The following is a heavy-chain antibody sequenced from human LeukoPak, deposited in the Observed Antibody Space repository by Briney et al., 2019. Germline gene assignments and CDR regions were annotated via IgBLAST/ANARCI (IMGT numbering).Heavy chain of an antibody. CDR2: IRSDGSDK. D-gene: IGHD3-22*01. V-gene: IGHV3-30*02. Sequence: GGSLRLSCAASGFTLRGYGMHWVRQAPGKGLEWVAFIRSDGSDKSYADSVKGRFTISRDNSENKLYLQINSLRVEDTAVYYCAKDVNYYDSSGYSIFEHWGQGTLVTVSS. CDR1: GFTLRGYG. CDR3: AKDVNYYDSSGYSIFEH. J-gene: IGHJ1*01.